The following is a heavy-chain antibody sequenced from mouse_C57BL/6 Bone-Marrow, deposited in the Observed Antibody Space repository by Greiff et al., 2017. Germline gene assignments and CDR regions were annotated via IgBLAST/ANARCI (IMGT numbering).Heavy chain of an antibody. J-gene: IGHJ4*01. D-gene: IGHD6-5*01. CDR2: IDPENGDT. CDR1: GFNIKDDY. V-gene: IGHV14-4*01. CDR3: TTGSLYYYAMDY. Sequence: EVQGVESGAELVRPGASVKLSCTASGFNIKDDYMHWVKQGPEQGLEWIGWIDPENGDTEYASKFQGKATITADTSSNTAYLQLSSLTSEDTAVYYCTTGSLYYYAMDYWGQGTSVTVSS.